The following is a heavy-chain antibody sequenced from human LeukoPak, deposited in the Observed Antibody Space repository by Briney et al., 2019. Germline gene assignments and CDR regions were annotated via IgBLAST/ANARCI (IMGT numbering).Heavy chain of an antibody. CDR1: GGSISSGGYY. Sequence: PSQTLSLTCTVSGGSISSGGYYWSWIRQPPGKGLEWIGYIYHSGSTYYNPSLKSRVTISVDRSKNQFSLKLSSVTAADTAVYYCARVPLYSSSSRAFDIWGRGTMVTVSS. J-gene: IGHJ3*02. CDR2: IYHSGST. D-gene: IGHD6-6*01. CDR3: ARVPLYSSSSRAFDI. V-gene: IGHV4-30-2*01.